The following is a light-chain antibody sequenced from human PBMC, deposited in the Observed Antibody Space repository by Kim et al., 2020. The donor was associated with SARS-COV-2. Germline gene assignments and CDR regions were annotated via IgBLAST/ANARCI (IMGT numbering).Light chain of an antibody. CDR1: NIGSKN. CDR2: RDS. CDR3: QVWGINTYV. V-gene: IGLV3-9*01. J-gene: IGLJ1*01. Sequence: SVAPGQPAGITCGGDNIGSKNVHWYQQKPGQAPVLVIYRDSNRPSGVPERFSGSNSGNTATLTITRVQAGDEGDYYCQVWGINTYVFGTGTKVTVL.